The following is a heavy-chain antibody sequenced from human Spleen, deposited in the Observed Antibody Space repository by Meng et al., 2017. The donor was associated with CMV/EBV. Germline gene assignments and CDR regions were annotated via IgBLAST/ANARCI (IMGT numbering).Heavy chain of an antibody. D-gene: IGHD3-16*01. V-gene: IGHV3-66*01. J-gene: IGHJ4*02. CDR3: ARADYDYVWGARSFDY. Sequence: EVQLVEPGGGLVQPGGSLRLSCAASGFTVSSNYMSWVRQAPGKGLEWVSVIYSGGSTYCADSVKGRFTISRDNSKNTLYLQMNSLRAEDTAVYYCARADYDYVWGARSFDYWGPGTLGTVSS. CDR1: GFTVSSNY. CDR2: IYSGGST.